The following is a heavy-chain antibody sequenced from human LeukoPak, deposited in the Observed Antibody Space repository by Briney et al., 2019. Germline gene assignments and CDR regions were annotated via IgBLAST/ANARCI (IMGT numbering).Heavy chain of an antibody. CDR3: AKDHANTPVVTN. Sequence: GGSLRLSCAASEFSVGSNYMTWVRQAPGKGLEWVSLIYSGGSTYYADSVKGRFTISRDNSKNTLYLQMNSLGAEDTAVYYCAKDHANTPVVTNWGQGILVSVSS. CDR1: EFSVGSNY. CDR2: IYSGGST. J-gene: IGHJ4*02. D-gene: IGHD2-21*02. V-gene: IGHV3-66*01.